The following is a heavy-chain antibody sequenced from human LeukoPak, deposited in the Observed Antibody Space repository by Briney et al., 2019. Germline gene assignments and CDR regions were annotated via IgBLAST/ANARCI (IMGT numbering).Heavy chain of an antibody. CDR2: IKEDGSEK. V-gene: IGHV3-7*03. Sequence: PGGSLRLSCTASGFIFSGSWMAWIRQAPGKGLEWVAIIKEDGSEKYYVDSMKGRFTISRDNAKNSLFLQMNSLRAEDTAIYYCTTDTWYSAGHWGQGTLVTVSS. J-gene: IGHJ4*02. CDR3: TTDTWYSAGH. D-gene: IGHD2-15*01. CDR1: GFIFSGSW.